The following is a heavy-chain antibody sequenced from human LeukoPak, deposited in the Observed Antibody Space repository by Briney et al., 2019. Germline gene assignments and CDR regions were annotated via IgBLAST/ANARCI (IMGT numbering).Heavy chain of an antibody. CDR2: ISAYNGNT. J-gene: IGHJ4*02. Sequence: ASVKVSCKASGYTFTSYGISWVRQAPGQGLEWMGWISAYNGNTNYAQKLQGRVTMTTDTSTSTAYMELRSLRSDDTAVYYCAVGFYDYVWGSYPSRSRFDYWGQRTLVTVSS. CDR3: AVGFYDYVWGSYPSRSRFDY. D-gene: IGHD3-16*02. V-gene: IGHV1-18*01. CDR1: GYTFTSYG.